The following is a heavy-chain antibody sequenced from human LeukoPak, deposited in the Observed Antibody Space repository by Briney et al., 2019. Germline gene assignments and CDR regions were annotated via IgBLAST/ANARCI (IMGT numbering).Heavy chain of an antibody. V-gene: IGHV3-11*06. Sequence: GGSLRHSCAASGFTFSGHYMIWIRQAPGKGLEWVSYIHSSSSYTRYADSVKGRFTISRDNSKNTLYLQMDSLRVEDTAVYYCAKDRWAVAGFDYWGQGTLVTVSS. CDR2: IHSSSSYT. CDR3: AKDRWAVAGFDY. J-gene: IGHJ4*02. D-gene: IGHD6-19*01. CDR1: GFTFSGHY.